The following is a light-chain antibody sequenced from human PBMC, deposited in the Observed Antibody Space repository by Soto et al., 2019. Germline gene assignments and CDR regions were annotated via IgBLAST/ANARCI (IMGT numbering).Light chain of an antibody. CDR1: QSISSW. J-gene: IGKJ1*01. V-gene: IGKV1-5*01. CDR3: QQSYSTHRT. Sequence: DIQMTQSPSSVSASVGDRVTITCRASQSISSWLAWYQQKPGRAPKLLIYDASTLESGVPSRFSGSGYGTEFTLTISRLQPDDFATYYCQQSYSTHRTFGQGNKVDI. CDR2: DAS.